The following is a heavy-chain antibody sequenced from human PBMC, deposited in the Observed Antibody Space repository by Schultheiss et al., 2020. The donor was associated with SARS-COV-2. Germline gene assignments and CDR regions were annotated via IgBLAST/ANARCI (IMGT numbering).Heavy chain of an antibody. CDR3: ARGGPLPAAIYRH. CDR1: GGSISSYY. Sequence: SETLSLTCTVSGGSISSYYWSWIRQPAGKGLEWIGRIYYSGSTNYNPSLKSRVTISVDTSKNQFSLKLSSVTAADTAVYYCARGGPLPAAIYRHWGQGTLVTVSS. V-gene: IGHV4-4*07. D-gene: IGHD2-2*02. CDR2: IYYSGST. J-gene: IGHJ1*01.